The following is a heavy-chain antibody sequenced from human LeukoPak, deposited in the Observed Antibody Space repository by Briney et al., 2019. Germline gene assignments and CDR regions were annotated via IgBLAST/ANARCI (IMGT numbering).Heavy chain of an antibody. V-gene: IGHV4-59*01. Sequence: SETLSVTCSVSGGSISSDYWAWIRQPPGKGLEWIGYMYYTGSTNYNPSLKSRVTILLAPSKNQFSLKLSSVTAADTAVYYCARVSVVYGMDVWGRGTTVTVSS. CDR1: GGSISSDY. CDR2: MYYTGST. J-gene: IGHJ6*02. CDR3: ARVSVVYGMDV.